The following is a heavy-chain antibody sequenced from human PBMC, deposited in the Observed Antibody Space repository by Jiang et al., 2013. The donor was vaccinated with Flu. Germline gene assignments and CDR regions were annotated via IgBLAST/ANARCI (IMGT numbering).Heavy chain of an antibody. CDR1: GFNFDDHA. CDR3: AKDVSGSYSFYDY. CDR2: ISWNSGTI. V-gene: IGHV3-9*01. Sequence: GLVQPGRSLRLSCAASGFNFDDHAMHWVRQAPGKGLEWVSGISWNSGTIDYADSVKGRFTISRDNAKNSLFLQMSSLRAEDTAFYYCAKDVSGSYSFYDYWGQGTLVTVSS. J-gene: IGHJ4*02. D-gene: IGHD1-26*01.